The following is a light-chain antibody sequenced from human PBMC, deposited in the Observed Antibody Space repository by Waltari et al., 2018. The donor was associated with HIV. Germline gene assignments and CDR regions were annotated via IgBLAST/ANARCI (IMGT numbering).Light chain of an antibody. J-gene: IGLJ1*01. CDR2: DYS. CDR3: SSYTTSNTFV. Sequence: QSALTQPASVSASHGQSITLSCTGTSSDVGGYDYVSWYQQYPGKAPKLMIYDYSKRPSGVSNRFSGSKSGNTASLTVSGLQAEDEADYYCSSYTTSNTFVFGTGTKVTVL. V-gene: IGLV2-14*03. CDR1: SSDVGGYDY.